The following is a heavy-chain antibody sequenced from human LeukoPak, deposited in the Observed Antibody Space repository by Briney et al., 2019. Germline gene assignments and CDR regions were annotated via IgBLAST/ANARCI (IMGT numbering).Heavy chain of an antibody. J-gene: IGHJ4*02. V-gene: IGHV1-69*05. CDR2: ITPLFGTP. CDR1: GGSFNDYA. D-gene: IGHD4-17*01. CDR3: ARERTTETTWGYFDY. Sequence: GASVKVSCKASGGSFNDYAFSWVRQAPGQGLEWMGGITPLFGTPIYAQQFQGRFTITTDESTSTAYMELSSLTSEDTAVYYCARERTTETTWGYFDYWGQGTLVTVSS.